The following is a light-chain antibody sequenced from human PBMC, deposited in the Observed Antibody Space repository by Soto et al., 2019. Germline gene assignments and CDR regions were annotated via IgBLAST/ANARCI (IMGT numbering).Light chain of an antibody. Sequence: IPLTQSPSSLSASVGDRVTITCRASQAIRNDLVWFQQKPGKAPILLIYAASTLQSGVPPRFSGSGSGTDFTLTISSLQAEDFATYYCLQDYTYPRTFGGGTKVEIK. CDR3: LQDYTYPRT. J-gene: IGKJ4*01. CDR2: AAS. V-gene: IGKV1-6*01. CDR1: QAIRND.